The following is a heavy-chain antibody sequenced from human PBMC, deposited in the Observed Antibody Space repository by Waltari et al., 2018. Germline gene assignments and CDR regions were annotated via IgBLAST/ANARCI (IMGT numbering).Heavy chain of an antibody. CDR2: IVVGSGNT. D-gene: IGHD3-9*01. J-gene: IGHJ3*02. CDR1: GFTFTSTA. Sequence: QMQLVQSGPEVKKPWTSVKVSCKASGFTFTSTAVQWVRPARGQRLEWIGWIVVGSGNTNYAQKFQERVTITRDMSTSTAYMELSSLRSEDTAVYYCAAPYYDILTGHKGGAFDIWGQGTMVTVSS. V-gene: IGHV1-58*01. CDR3: AAPYYDILTGHKGGAFDI.